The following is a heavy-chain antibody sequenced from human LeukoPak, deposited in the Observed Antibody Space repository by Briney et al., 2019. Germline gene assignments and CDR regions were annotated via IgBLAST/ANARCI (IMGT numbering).Heavy chain of an antibody. CDR3: ARGDIVVGLQLLPGCFDP. J-gene: IGHJ5*02. CDR2: IIPIFSTT. Sequence: SVKVSCKVSGGTFSSYVINWVRQAPGQGLEWTGGIIPIFSTTNYARKFQGRVTITADESTSTAYMELSSLRSEDTAVYYCARGDIVVGLQLLPGCFDPWGQGTLVTVSS. V-gene: IGHV1-69*13. D-gene: IGHD2-2*01. CDR1: GGTFSSYV.